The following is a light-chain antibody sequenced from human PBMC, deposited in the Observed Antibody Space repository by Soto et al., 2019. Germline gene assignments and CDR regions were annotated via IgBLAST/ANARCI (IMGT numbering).Light chain of an antibody. J-gene: IGKJ1*01. CDR2: RAS. V-gene: IGKV1-39*01. CDR3: QQSYTHPT. Sequence: DIQLTQSPSSLSASVGDRVTITYRASQTTIIYLNWYQQKPGEVPKLLIYRASNLQSGVPSRFSGSGSGTDFTLTISSLQPEDSAIYYCQQSYTHPTFGQGTKVEIK. CDR1: QTTIIY.